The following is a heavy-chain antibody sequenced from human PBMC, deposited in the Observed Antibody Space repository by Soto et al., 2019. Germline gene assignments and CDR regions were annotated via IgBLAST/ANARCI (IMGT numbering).Heavy chain of an antibody. CDR3: ARDMYSSDYFVKWFEP. D-gene: IGHD6-19*01. CDR1: GFSFSSYA. J-gene: IGHJ5*02. V-gene: IGHV3-30-3*01. Sequence: QVRLVESGGGVVQPGRSLRLSCTASGFSFSSYAMYWFRQPPGKGLEWVAVISHDGINKHYADSVKGRVTVSRDNSNHSLDLQLNSLRGEDTAMYYCARDMYSSDYFVKWFEPWRQGTLVPVSS. CDR2: ISHDGINK.